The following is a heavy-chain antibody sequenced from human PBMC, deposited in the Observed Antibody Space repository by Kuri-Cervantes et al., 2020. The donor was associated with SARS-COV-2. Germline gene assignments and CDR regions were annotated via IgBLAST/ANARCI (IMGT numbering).Heavy chain of an antibody. J-gene: IGHJ4*02. Sequence: ASVKVSCKTSGGSFSSYAISWVRQAPGQGLEWMGRIHPNDGATNSAQKFRGRVTMTRDTSISTAYMELSRLRSDDTAVYYCARSYFYDSSGYVMDYWGQGTLVTVSS. CDR2: IHPNDGAT. D-gene: IGHD3-22*01. CDR1: GGSFSSYA. V-gene: IGHV1-2*06. CDR3: ARSYFYDSSGYVMDY.